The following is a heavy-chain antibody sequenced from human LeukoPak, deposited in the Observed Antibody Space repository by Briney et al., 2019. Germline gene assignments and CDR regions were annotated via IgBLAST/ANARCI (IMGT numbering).Heavy chain of an antibody. D-gene: IGHD4-17*01. CDR1: GYSISSGYY. CDR3: ARLWDYGYYYYYMDV. CDR2: IYHSGST. Sequence: SETLSLTCTVSGYSISSGYYWGWIRPPPGKGLEWIGSIYHSGSTYYNPSLKSRVTISVDTSKNQFSLKLSSVTAADTAVYYCARLWDYGYYYYYMDVWGKGTTVTVSS. J-gene: IGHJ6*03. V-gene: IGHV4-38-2*02.